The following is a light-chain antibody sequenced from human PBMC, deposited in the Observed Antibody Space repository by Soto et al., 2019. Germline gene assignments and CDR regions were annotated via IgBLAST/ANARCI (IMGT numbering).Light chain of an antibody. V-gene: IGKV3-20*01. Sequence: DIVLTQSPGTLSLSTGERATLSCRASQSLNNMILAWYRQKPGQAPRLLIYGASNRATGTPDRFRGSGSGTDFTLTISGLEPEDFAVYYGQGYGDSPPAYTFGQGTKLQIK. J-gene: IGKJ2*01. CDR2: GAS. CDR3: QGYGDSPPAYT. CDR1: QSLNNMI.